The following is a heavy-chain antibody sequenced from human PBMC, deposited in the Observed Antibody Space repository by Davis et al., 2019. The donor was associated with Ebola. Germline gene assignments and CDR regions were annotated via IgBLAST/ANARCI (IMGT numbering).Heavy chain of an antibody. CDR1: GYSFTIYW. J-gene: IGHJ4*02. D-gene: IGHD5-24*01. CDR2: IFPGDSDT. Sequence: GESLKISCKASGYSFTIYWIVWVRQMPGKGLECMGIIFPGDSDTRYSPSFQGQVTISADKSISTAYLQWSSLKASDTATYYCARGTNGYNPGGHFDSWGQGTLVTVSS. V-gene: IGHV5-51*01. CDR3: ARGTNGYNPGGHFDS.